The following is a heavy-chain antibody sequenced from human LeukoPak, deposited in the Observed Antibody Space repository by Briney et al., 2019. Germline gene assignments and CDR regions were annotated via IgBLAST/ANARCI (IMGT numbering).Heavy chain of an antibody. Sequence: RASVKVSCKASGYTFTSYYMHWVRQAPGQGLEWMGIINPSGGSTTYAQKFQGRVTMTRDTSTSTVYMELSSLRSEDTAVYYCARAYYHDSSDYYFPLDYWGQGTLVTVSS. CDR2: INPSGGST. J-gene: IGHJ4*02. V-gene: IGHV1-46*01. CDR3: ARAYYHDSSDYYFPLDY. CDR1: GYTFTSYY. D-gene: IGHD3-22*01.